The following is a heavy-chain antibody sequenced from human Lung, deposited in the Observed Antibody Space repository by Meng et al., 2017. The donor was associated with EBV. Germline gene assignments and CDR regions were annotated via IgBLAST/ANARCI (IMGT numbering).Heavy chain of an antibody. J-gene: IGHJ4*02. CDR2: ISSSGDHT. Sequence: GQLLEFGGGLVQPGGSLGSSCAASGFPFNNYAMTWVRQAPGKGLEWVSTISSSGDHTYYADSVKGRFTISRDRSKTTLYLQMNSLRAEDTALYYCAGIIVGGSRGYWGQGTLVTVSS. D-gene: IGHD1-26*01. CDR3: AGIIVGGSRGY. V-gene: IGHV3-23*01. CDR1: GFPFNNYA.